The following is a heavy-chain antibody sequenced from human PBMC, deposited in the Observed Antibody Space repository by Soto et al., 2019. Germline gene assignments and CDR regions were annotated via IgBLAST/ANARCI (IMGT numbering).Heavy chain of an antibody. V-gene: IGHV4-34*01. CDR2: VNHSGST. CDR3: APNSRDGYNFWDYFDY. J-gene: IGHJ4*02. D-gene: IGHD5-12*01. Sequence: SETLSLTCAVYGGSFSGYYWSWIRQPPGKGLEWIGEVNHSGSTNYNPSLKSRVTISVDTSKNQFSLKVSSVTAADTAVYYCAPNSRDGYNFWDYFDYWGQGTLVX. CDR1: GGSFSGYY.